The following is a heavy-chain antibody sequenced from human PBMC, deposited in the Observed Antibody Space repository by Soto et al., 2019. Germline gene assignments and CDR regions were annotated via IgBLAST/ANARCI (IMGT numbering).Heavy chain of an antibody. CDR2: INPSGGST. CDR1: GYTFTSYY. CDR3: ARDSHGSYPAYYFDY. V-gene: IGHV1-46*01. Sequence: GASVKVSCKASGYTFTSYYMHWVRQAPGQGLEWMGIINPSGGSTSYAQKFQGRVTMTRDTSTSTVYMELSSLRSEDTAVYYCARDSHGSYPAYYFDYWGQGTLLTVSS. J-gene: IGHJ4*02. D-gene: IGHD1-26*01.